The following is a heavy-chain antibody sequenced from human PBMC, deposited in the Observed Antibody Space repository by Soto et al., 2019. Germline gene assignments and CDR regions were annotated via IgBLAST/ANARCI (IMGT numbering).Heavy chain of an antibody. Sequence: EVHLVESGGGLVQPGGSLRLSCAASGFSFSNYWMTWVRQAPVKGLEWVANINPDGGAKYYVESVKGRFSISRDNAKNSLYLQMSSLRAEDTAVYYCAKAFYNGNSDFGYWGQGTLVTVSS. CDR2: INPDGGAK. J-gene: IGHJ4*02. V-gene: IGHV3-7*05. CDR1: GFSFSNYW. CDR3: AKAFYNGNSDFGY. D-gene: IGHD3-10*01.